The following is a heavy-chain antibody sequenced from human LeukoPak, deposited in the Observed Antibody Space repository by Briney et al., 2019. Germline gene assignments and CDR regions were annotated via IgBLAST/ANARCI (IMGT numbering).Heavy chain of an antibody. J-gene: IGHJ4*02. Sequence: PGRSLRLSCAASGFTFSSYAMHRVRQAPGKGLEWVAVISYDGSNKYYADSVKGRFTISRDSSKNTLYLQMNSLRAEDTAVYYCARVKLRYFDWLSGGFDYWGQGTLVTVSS. D-gene: IGHD3-9*01. CDR1: GFTFSSYA. CDR2: ISYDGSNK. V-gene: IGHV3-30*04. CDR3: ARVKLRYFDWLSGGFDY.